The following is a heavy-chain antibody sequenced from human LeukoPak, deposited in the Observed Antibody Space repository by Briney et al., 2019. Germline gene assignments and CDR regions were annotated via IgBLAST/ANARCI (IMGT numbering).Heavy chain of an antibody. Sequence: SETLSLTCTVSGGSISSGGYYWSWIRQHPGKGLEWIGYIYYSGSTYYNPSLKSRVTISVDTSKNQFSLKLSSVTAADTAVYYCAREKKTKIKRPYYFDYWGQGTLVTVSS. CDR2: IYYSGST. D-gene: IGHD5-12*01. J-gene: IGHJ4*02. CDR3: AREKKTKIKRPYYFDY. CDR1: GGSISSGGYY. V-gene: IGHV4-31*03.